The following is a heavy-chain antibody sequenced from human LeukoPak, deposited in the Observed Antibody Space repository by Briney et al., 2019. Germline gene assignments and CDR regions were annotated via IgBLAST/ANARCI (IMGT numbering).Heavy chain of an antibody. CDR1: DYSITNGYY. Sequence: SETLSLTCTVSDYSITNGYYWGWIRQPPGKGLEWIGSIYHSGSTYYNPSLKSRVTISVDTSKNQFSLKLSSVTAADTAVYYCARVDSSNWYEYRGYFDYWGQGTLVTVSS. CDR3: ARVDSSNWYEYRGYFDY. V-gene: IGHV4-38-2*02. J-gene: IGHJ4*02. D-gene: IGHD6-13*01. CDR2: IYHSGST.